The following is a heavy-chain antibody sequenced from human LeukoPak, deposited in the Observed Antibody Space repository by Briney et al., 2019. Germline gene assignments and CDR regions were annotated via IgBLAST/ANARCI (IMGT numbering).Heavy chain of an antibody. Sequence: ASVRVSCKASGYIFVNLYIHWVRQAPGQGLEWMAWINPNSGGTSYAQKIQGRVTMTRDTSISTAYMELSRLTSDDTAMYYCARDANGAGRTFDYWGQGTLVTASS. D-gene: IGHD3-10*01. CDR3: ARDANGAGRTFDY. V-gene: IGHV1-2*02. CDR1: GYIFVNLY. CDR2: INPNSGGT. J-gene: IGHJ4*02.